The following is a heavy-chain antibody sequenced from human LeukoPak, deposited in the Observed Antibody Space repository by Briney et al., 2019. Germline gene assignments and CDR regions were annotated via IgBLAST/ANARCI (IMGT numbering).Heavy chain of an antibody. CDR2: IYYSGST. CDR3: ASWRFQH. Sequence: SETLSLTCTVSGGSISSSSYYWGWIRQPPGKGLEWIGSIYYSGSTYYNPSLKSRVTISVDTSKNQFSLKLSSVTAADTAVYYCASWRFQHWGQGTLVTVSS. V-gene: IGHV4-39*07. CDR1: GGSISSSSYY. J-gene: IGHJ1*01.